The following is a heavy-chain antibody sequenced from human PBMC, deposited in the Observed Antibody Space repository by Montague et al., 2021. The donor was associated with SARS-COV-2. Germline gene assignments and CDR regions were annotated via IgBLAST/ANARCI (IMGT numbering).Heavy chain of an antibody. CDR1: GYSFTSYW. D-gene: IGHD3-9*01. CDR2: IYPGDSDT. CDR3: ARCSNYDILTGTNYYYYYMDV. J-gene: IGHJ6*03. Sequence: QSGAEVKKPGESLKISCKGSGYSFTSYWIGWVRQMPGKGLEWMGIIYPGDSDTRYSPSFQGQVTISADKSISTAYLQWSSLKASDTAMYYSARCSNYDILTGTNYYYYYMDVWGKGTTVTVSS. V-gene: IGHV5-51*01.